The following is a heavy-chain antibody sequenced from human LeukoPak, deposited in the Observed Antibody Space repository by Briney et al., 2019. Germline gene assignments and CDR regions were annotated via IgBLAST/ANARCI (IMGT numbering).Heavy chain of an antibody. CDR1: GYSISSGYY. CDR3: ARYKLEGNRFDP. CDR2: IFHSGTT. V-gene: IGHV4-38-2*02. Sequence: SETLSLTCTVSGYSISSGYYWGWIRQPPGKGLEWIGSIFHSGTTYYKPSLKSRVTMSVDTSKNQFSLKLSSVTAADTAVYYCARYKLEGNRFDPWGQGTLVTVSS. D-gene: IGHD1-1*01. J-gene: IGHJ5*02.